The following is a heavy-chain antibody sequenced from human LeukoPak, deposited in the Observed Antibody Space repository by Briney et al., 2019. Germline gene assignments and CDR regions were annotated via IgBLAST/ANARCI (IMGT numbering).Heavy chain of an antibody. CDR1: GFTFSSYA. CDR2: ISGSGGSS. J-gene: IGHJ4*02. CDR3: ASQRRDTNPRFDY. D-gene: IGHD1-14*01. V-gene: IGHV3-23*01. Sequence: TGGSLRLSCAASGFTFSSYAMSWVRQAPGKGLEWVSAISGSGGSSYYADSVKGRFTISRDNSKNTLYLQMNSLRAEDTAVYYCASQRRDTNPRFDYWGQGTLVTVSS.